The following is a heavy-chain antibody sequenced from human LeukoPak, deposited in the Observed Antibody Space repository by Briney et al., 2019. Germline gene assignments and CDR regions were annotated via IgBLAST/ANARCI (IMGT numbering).Heavy chain of an antibody. CDR2: IYPGDSDT. J-gene: IGHJ4*02. D-gene: IGHD3-9*01. V-gene: IGHV5-51*01. CDR1: GYSFTSYW. CDR3: ARREYYDILTGYDFDY. Sequence: GESLKISCKGSGYSFTSYWIGWVRQMPGKGLEWMGIIYPGDSDTRYSPSFQGQVTISADKSISTAYLQWSSLKASDTAMYYCARREYYDILTGYDFDYRGQGTLVTVSS.